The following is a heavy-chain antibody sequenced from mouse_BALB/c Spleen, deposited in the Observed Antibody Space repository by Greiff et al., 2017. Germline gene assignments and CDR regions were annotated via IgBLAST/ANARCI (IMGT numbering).Heavy chain of an antibody. J-gene: IGHJ4*01. Sequence: EVQRVESGPELVKPGASVKVSCKASGYSFTDYNMYWVKQSHGKSLEWIGYIDPYNGGTSYNQKFKGKATLTVDKSSSTAFMHLNSLTSEDSAVYYCASLPYGNPLSMDYWGQGTSVTVSS. D-gene: IGHD2-10*02. CDR1: GYSFTDYN. CDR3: ASLPYGNPLSMDY. V-gene: IGHV1S135*01. CDR2: IDPYNGGT.